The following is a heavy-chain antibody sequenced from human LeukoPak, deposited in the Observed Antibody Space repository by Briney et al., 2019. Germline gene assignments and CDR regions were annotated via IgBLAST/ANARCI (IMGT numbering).Heavy chain of an antibody. V-gene: IGHV1-24*01. CDR2: FDPEDGET. J-gene: IGHJ3*02. D-gene: IGHD2-21*01. Sequence: AGPGKGSCQVFGYTPPELSLPWGGQAPGKRVEWRGGFDPEDGETIYAQKFQGRVTMTEDTSTDTAYMEPSSLRSEDTAVYYCATDLYCGGDCYSAFDIWGQGTMVTVSS. CDR3: ATDLYCGGDCYSAFDI. CDR1: GYTPPELS.